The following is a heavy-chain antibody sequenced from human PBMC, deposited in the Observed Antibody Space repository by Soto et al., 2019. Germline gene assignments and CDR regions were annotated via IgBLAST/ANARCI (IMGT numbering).Heavy chain of an antibody. D-gene: IGHD3-3*01. J-gene: IGHJ4*02. Sequence: ASVKVSCKASGYTFTSYGISWVRQAPGQGLEWMGWISAYNGNTNYAQKLQGRVTMTTDTSTSTAYMELRSLRSDDTAVYYCARDPRFLEWLLYHTGTFDYWGQGTLVTVSS. V-gene: IGHV1-18*01. CDR1: GYTFTSYG. CDR3: ARDPRFLEWLLYHTGTFDY. CDR2: ISAYNGNT.